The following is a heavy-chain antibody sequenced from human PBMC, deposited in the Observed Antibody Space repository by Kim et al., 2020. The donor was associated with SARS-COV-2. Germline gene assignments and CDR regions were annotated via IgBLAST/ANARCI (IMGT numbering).Heavy chain of an antibody. CDR3: ARARDYYGSGTWAFDI. D-gene: IGHD3-10*01. Sequence: ASVKVSCKASGYTFTSFEINWVRQASGQGLEWMGWMNTNTGNTGYAQKLQGRVTMTRKTSVTTAYMELSSLKSDDTAVYYCARARDYYGSGTWAFDIWGQ. J-gene: IGHJ3*02. CDR1: GYTFTSFE. CDR2: MNTNTGNT. V-gene: IGHV1-8*01.